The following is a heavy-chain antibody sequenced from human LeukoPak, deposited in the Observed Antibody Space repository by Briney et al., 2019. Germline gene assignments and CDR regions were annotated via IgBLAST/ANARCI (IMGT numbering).Heavy chain of an antibody. J-gene: IGHJ3*02. D-gene: IGHD3-3*01. CDR2: IKQDGSEK. Sequence: GGSLRLSCAASGFTFSSYWMSWVRQAPGKGLEWVANIKQDGSEKYYVDSVKGRFTISRDNSKNTLYLQMNSLRAEDTAVYYCAKARIFGVVSDAFDIWGQGTMVTVSS. V-gene: IGHV3-7*01. CDR1: GFTFSSYW. CDR3: AKARIFGVVSDAFDI.